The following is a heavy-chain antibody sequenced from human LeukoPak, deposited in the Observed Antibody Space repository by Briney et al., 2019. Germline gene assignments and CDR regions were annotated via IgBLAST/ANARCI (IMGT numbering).Heavy chain of an antibody. CDR2: IYYSGST. CDR3: ARDGGGLDY. V-gene: IGHV4-30-4*08. J-gene: IGHJ4*02. Sequence: PSETLSLTCTVSGGSISSGDYYWSWIRQPPGKGLEWIGYIYYSGSTYYTPSLKRRVTILVDTSKNQFSLKLSSVTAADTAVYYCARDGGGLDYWGQGTLVTVSS. CDR1: GGSISSGDYY. D-gene: IGHD3/OR15-3a*01.